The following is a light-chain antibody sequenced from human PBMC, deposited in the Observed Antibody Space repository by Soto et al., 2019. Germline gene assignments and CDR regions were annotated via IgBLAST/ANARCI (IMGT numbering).Light chain of an antibody. Sequence: EIVLTQSPGTLSLSPGERATLSCRASQSITSNYLAWYQQKPGQAPRLLVYAVSGRPNGIPDRFSGSGSGTDFTLTISGLEPEDLSLYYCQQYGRSPYTFGQGTQLEIK. CDR2: AVS. V-gene: IGKV3-20*01. CDR1: QSITSNY. J-gene: IGKJ2*01. CDR3: QQYGRSPYT.